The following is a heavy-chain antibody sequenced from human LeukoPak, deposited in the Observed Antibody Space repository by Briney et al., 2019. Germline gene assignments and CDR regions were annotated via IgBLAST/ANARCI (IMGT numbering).Heavy chain of an antibody. CDR3: ARSYDSGGYFYYGMDV. D-gene: IGHD3-22*01. Sequence: KPSETLSLTCTVSGGSISSYYWSWIRQPPGKGLEWIGYIFYSGRTDYNPSLKSRVTISVDTSENQFSLKLSSVTTADTAVYFCARSYDSGGYFYYGMDVWGQGTTVTVSS. V-gene: IGHV4-59*01. CDR1: GGSISSYY. J-gene: IGHJ6*02. CDR2: IFYSGRT.